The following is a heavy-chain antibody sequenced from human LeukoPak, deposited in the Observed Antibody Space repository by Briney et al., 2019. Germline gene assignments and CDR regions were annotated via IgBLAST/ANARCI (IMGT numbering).Heavy chain of an antibody. Sequence: PSETLFLTCTVSGGSISSYYWSWIRQPPGKGLEWIGYIYYSGSTNYNPSLKSRVTISVDTSKNQFSLKLSSVTAADTAVYYCARVGITARPNFDYWGQGTLVTVSS. J-gene: IGHJ4*02. CDR3: ARVGITARPNFDY. D-gene: IGHD6-6*01. CDR1: GGSISSYY. CDR2: IYYSGST. V-gene: IGHV4-59*01.